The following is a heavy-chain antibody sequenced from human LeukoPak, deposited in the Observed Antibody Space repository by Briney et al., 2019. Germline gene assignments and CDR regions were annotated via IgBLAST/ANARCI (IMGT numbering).Heavy chain of an antibody. D-gene: IGHD2-21*02. CDR1: GYTFTSYD. Sequence: ASVKVSCKASGYTFTSYDINWVRQATGQGLEWMGWMNPNSGNTGYAQKFQGRVTMTRNTSISTAYMELSSLRSEDTAVYYCARVAYCGGDCYPPDWYFDLWGHGTLVTVSS. CDR2: MNPNSGNT. J-gene: IGHJ2*01. V-gene: IGHV1-8*01. CDR3: ARVAYCGGDCYPPDWYFDL.